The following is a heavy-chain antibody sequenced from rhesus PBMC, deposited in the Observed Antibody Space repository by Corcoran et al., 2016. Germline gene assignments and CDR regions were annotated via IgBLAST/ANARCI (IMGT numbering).Heavy chain of an antibody. CDR3: ATRGTLGSLDV. CDR2: VDTEEGEA. J-gene: IGHJ5-2*02. Sequence: EVQLVQSGDDVKTPGTSVKISCQASCFPFTAYYLPLAPQDHGKGLEWMGRVDTEEGEAIHAQTFQDRVTITADTSTDTAYMELSSLRSEDTAVYYCATRGTLGSLDVWGRGVLVTVSS. CDR1: CFPFTAYY. V-gene: IGHV1-111*02. D-gene: IGHD1-38*01.